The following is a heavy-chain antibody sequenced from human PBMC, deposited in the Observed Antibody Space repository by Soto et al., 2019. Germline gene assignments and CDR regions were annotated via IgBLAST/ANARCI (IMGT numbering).Heavy chain of an antibody. J-gene: IGHJ6*02. V-gene: IGHV3-23*01. D-gene: IGHD6-13*01. CDR3: AKGQRYSSSWFEDGLDV. CDR2: VSYSGGDT. Sequence: GGSLRLSCAASGFTFKTYAMTWVRQAPGKGLEWVSGVSYSGGDTYYADSVKGRLTISRDNSKNTLYLQMNRLRVEDTAVYYCAKGQRYSSSWFEDGLDVWGQGTTVTVSS. CDR1: GFTFKTYA.